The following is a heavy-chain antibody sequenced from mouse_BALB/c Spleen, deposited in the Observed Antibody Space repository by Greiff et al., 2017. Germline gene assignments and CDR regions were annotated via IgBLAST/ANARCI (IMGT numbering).Heavy chain of an antibody. Sequence: VQLQQSGAELVKPGASVKLSCTASGFNIKDTYVHWVKQRPEQGLEWIGRIDPANGNTKYDPKFQGKATITADTSSNTAYLQLSSLTSEDTAVYYCASTYYDLSWFAYWGQGTLVTVSA. CDR2: IDPANGNT. J-gene: IGHJ3*01. D-gene: IGHD2-4*01. V-gene: IGHV14-3*02. CDR1: GFNIKDTY. CDR3: ASTYYDLSWFAY.